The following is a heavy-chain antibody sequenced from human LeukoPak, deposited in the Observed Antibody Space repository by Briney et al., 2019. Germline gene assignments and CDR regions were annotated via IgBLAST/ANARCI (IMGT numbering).Heavy chain of an antibody. D-gene: IGHD6-13*01. CDR1: GYTFTTYA. CDR3: ARETIAAVDY. V-gene: IGHV1-3*01. Sequence: ASVKVSFKASGYTFTTYAMHWVRQAPGQRLEWMGWINAGNGNTKYSQKFQARVTITRDTSASTAYMELSSLRSEDTAVYYCARETIAAVDYWGQGTLVTVSS. J-gene: IGHJ4*02. CDR2: INAGNGNT.